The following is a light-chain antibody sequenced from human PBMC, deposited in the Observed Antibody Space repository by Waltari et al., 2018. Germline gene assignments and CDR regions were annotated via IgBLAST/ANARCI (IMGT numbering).Light chain of an antibody. V-gene: IGLV2-8*01. CDR3: TSYAGIKNCV. CDR2: EVT. CDR1: SSDVGGYNH. J-gene: IGLJ3*02. Sequence: QSALTQPPSASGSPGQSVTISCTGTSSDVGGYNHVSWYQQHPGKAPKLMIYEVTERPSGVPDCFSGSKAGNTASLTVSGLQAEDEAEYYCTSYAGIKNCVFGGGTKLTVL.